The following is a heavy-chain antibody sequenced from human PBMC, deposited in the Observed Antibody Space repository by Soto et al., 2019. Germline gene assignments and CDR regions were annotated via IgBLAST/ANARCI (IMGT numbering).Heavy chain of an antibody. Sequence: LRLSCVASGFTFTNFWMSWVRQAPGKGLEWVANIKGDGSEKRYVDSVKGRFTISRDNAKNSVYLQMNSLRVEDTALYYCGRDEVRNGVGVWGPGTTVTVSS. V-gene: IGHV3-7*01. J-gene: IGHJ6*02. CDR2: IKGDGSEK. CDR3: GRDEVRNGVGV. CDR1: GFTFTNFW.